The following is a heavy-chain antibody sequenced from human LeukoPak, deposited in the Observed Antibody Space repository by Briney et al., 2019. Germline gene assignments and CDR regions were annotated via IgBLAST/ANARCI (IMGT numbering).Heavy chain of an antibody. CDR2: LYYSGST. CDR3: ARNYYDGSGYYF. V-gene: IGHV4-39*01. J-gene: IGHJ4*02. CDR1: GGSVSNGSYY. D-gene: IGHD3-22*01. Sequence: SETLSLTCTVSGGSVSNGSYYWVWIRQPPGKGLEWIGSLYYSGSTHYKPSLKSRVAIFVDTSKNQFSLRLSSVTAADAAVYYCARNYYDGSGYYFWGQGTQVTVSS.